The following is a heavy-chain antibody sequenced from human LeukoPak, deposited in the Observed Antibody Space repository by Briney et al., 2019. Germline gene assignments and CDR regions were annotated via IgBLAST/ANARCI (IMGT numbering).Heavy chain of an antibody. D-gene: IGHD6-6*01. V-gene: IGHV4-4*09. Sequence: PSETLSLTCTVSGGSISSYYWSWIRQPPGKGLEWIGYIYTSGSTNYNPSLKSRVTISVDTSKNQLSLKLSSVTAADTAVYYCARLEGGSSSSNYYYYMDVWGKGTTVTVSS. CDR1: GGSISSYY. J-gene: IGHJ6*03. CDR2: IYTSGST. CDR3: ARLEGGSSSSNYYYYMDV.